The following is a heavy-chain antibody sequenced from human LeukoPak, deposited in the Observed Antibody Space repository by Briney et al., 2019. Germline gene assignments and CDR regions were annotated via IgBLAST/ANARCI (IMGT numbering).Heavy chain of an antibody. CDR2: ISGSGGST. J-gene: IGHJ4*02. D-gene: IGHD3-10*01. V-gene: IGHV3-23*01. Sequence: GGSLRLSCAASGFTFSSYAMSRVRQAPGKGLEWVSAISGSGGSTYYADSVKGRFTISRDNSKNTLYLQMNSLRAEDTAVYYCAKRLYGSGSYYIGYWGQGTLVTVSS. CDR3: AKRLYGSGSYYIGY. CDR1: GFTFSSYA.